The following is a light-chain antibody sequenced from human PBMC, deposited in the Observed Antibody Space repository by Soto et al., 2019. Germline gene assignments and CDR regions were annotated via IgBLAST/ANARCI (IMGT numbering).Light chain of an antibody. CDR1: QSVGSNY. CDR2: GAS. V-gene: IGKV3-20*01. J-gene: IGKJ1*01. Sequence: EIVLTQSPGTLSLSPGERATLSCRASQSVGSNYLAWYQQKPGQAPRLLIYGASSRATGIPDRFSGSGSGTDFTLTISRLEPADFAVYYCQQYGRSPWTFGQGTKVE. CDR3: QQYGRSPWT.